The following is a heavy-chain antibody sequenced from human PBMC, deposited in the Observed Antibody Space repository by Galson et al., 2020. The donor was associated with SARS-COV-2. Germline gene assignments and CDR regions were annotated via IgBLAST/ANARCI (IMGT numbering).Heavy chain of an antibody. V-gene: IGHV4-38-2*02. J-gene: IGHJ5*02. CDR1: GYSIDSSYY. Sequence: SETLSLTCTVSGYSIDSSYYWAWIRQPPGKGLEWIGSVFYSGNTNYNPSLKSRVTISVDKSKNQFSLKLTSVTAADTAVYYCVKAPTGRSWFDPWGPGTPVIVSS. CDR2: VFYSGNT. CDR3: VKAPTGRSWFDP.